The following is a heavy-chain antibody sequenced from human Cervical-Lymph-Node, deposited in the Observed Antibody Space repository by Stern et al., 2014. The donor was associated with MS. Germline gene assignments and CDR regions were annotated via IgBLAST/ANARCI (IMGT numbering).Heavy chain of an antibody. Sequence: VQLVQSGAEVKKPGASVKVSCKVSGYTLTELSMHWVRQAPGKGLEWMGGFDPEDGETIYAQKFQGRVTMTEETSTDTAYMELSSLRSEDTAVYYCATGPAKIDYYFDYWGQGTLVTVSS. CDR1: GYTLTELS. CDR2: FDPEDGET. D-gene: IGHD4/OR15-4a*01. V-gene: IGHV1-24*01. CDR3: ATGPAKIDYYFDY. J-gene: IGHJ4*02.